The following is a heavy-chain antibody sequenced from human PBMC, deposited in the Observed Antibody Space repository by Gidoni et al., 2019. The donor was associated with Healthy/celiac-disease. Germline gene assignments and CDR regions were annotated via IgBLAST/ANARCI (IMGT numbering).Heavy chain of an antibody. D-gene: IGHD3-3*01. Sequence: HWVRQAPGKGLAWVAVISYDGSNKYYADSVKGRFTISRDNSKNTLYLQMNSLRAEDTAVYYCAKDAGNLAAILDVWGHGTTVTVSS. CDR3: AKDAGNLAAILDV. CDR2: ISYDGSNK. V-gene: IGHV3-30*18. J-gene: IGHJ6*02.